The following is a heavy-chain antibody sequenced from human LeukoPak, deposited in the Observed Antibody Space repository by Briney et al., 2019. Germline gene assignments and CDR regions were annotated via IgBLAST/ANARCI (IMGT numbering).Heavy chain of an antibody. Sequence: ASVKVSCKASGYTFTGYYMHWVRQAPGQGLEWMGWINPNSGGTNYAQKFQGRVTMTRDTSISTAYMELSRLRSDDTAVYYCARDFGVGTTIDAFDIWGQGTMVTVSS. V-gene: IGHV1-2*02. CDR2: INPNSGGT. CDR3: ARDFGVGTTIDAFDI. CDR1: GYTFTGYY. J-gene: IGHJ3*02. D-gene: IGHD1-1*01.